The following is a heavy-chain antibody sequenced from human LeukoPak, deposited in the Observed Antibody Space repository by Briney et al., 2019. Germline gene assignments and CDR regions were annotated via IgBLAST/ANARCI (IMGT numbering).Heavy chain of an antibody. Sequence: GGSLRLSGAASGFTFSSYSMHWVRQAPGKGLGWVSYISSSSSTIYYADSVKGRFTISRDNAKNSLYLQMNSLRAEDTAVYYCARQIGYYMDVWGKGTTVTVSS. CDR3: ARQIGYYMDV. J-gene: IGHJ6*03. CDR2: ISSSSSTI. CDR1: GFTFSSYS. D-gene: IGHD2/OR15-2a*01. V-gene: IGHV3-48*01.